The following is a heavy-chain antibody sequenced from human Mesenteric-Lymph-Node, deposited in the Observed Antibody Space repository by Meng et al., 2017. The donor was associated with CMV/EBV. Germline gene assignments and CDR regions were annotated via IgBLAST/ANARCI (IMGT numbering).Heavy chain of an antibody. V-gene: IGHV3-30*02. CDR2: IRYDGSNK. D-gene: IGHD5-18*01. Sequence: GESLKISCAASGFTFSSYGMHWVRQAPGKGLEWVAFIRYDGSNKYYADSVKGRFTISRDNSKNTLYLQMNSLRAEDTAVYYCARDQEVGGLWLLYHYYGMDVWGQGTTVTVSS. CDR3: ARDQEVGGLWLLYHYYGMDV. J-gene: IGHJ6*02. CDR1: GFTFSSYG.